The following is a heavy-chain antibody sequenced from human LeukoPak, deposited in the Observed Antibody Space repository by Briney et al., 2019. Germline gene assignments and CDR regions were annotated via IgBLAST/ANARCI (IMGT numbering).Heavy chain of an antibody. V-gene: IGHV3-66*01. CDR2: IYSGGTT. Sequence: GSLRLSCAASGFTVSSNYMSWVRQAPGKGLEWVSIIYSGGTTYYADSVKSRFTISRDNSKNTLYVQMNSLRAEDTAVYYCARDAWGTQLGIGGYYFYGVDVWGQGTTVTVSS. CDR1: GFTVSSNY. D-gene: IGHD3-16*01. J-gene: IGHJ6*02. CDR3: ARDAWGTQLGIGGYYFYGVDV.